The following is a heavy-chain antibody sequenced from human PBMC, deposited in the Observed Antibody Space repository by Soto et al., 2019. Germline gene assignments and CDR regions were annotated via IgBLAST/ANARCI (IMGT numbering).Heavy chain of an antibody. J-gene: IGHJ4*02. CDR1: GYSFTSYW. Sequence: GESLKISCKGSGYSFTSYWIGWVRQMPGKGLEWMGIIYPGDSDTRYSPSFQGQVTISADKSISTAYLQWSSLKASDTAMYYCARQINPYSSGWYYFDYWGQGTLVTVSS. CDR3: ARQINPYSSGWYYFDY. D-gene: IGHD6-19*01. V-gene: IGHV5-51*01. CDR2: IYPGDSDT.